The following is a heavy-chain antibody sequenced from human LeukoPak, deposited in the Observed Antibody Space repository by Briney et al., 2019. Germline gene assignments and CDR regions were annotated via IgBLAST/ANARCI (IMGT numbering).Heavy chain of an antibody. CDR2: IYSGGST. CDR1: GFTVSSNY. CDR3: ARVQSRWCGELLGYYFDY. V-gene: IGHV3-53*01. D-gene: IGHD3-10*01. J-gene: IGHJ4*02. Sequence: GGSLRLSCAASGFTVSSNYMSWVRQAPGKGLEWVSVIYSGGSTYYADSVKGRFTISRDNSKNTLYLQMNSLRAEDTAVYYCARVQSRWCGELLGYYFDYWGQASLVTVSS.